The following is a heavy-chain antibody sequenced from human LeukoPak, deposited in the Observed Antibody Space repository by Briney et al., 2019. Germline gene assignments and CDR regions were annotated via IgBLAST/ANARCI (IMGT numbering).Heavy chain of an antibody. D-gene: IGHD4-17*01. CDR3: ATNDYGDWMLFDY. J-gene: IGHJ4*02. Sequence: ASVKVSCKASGGTFSSYAISRVRQAPGQGLEWMGGIIPIFGTANYAQKFQGRVTITTDESTSTAYMELSSLRSEDTAVYYCATNDYGDWMLFDYWGQGTLVTVSS. V-gene: IGHV1-69*05. CDR1: GGTFSSYA. CDR2: IIPIFGTA.